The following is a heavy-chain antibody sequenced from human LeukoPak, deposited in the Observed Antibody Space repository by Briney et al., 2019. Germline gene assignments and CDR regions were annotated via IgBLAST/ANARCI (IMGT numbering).Heavy chain of an antibody. J-gene: IGHJ4*02. Sequence: SETLSLTCVVSGGSISTYYWSWIRQPPGKGLEGIGYLYSSGSTNYNPSLKSRVSISEDTSKNQVSLNLNSVTAADTAVYYCAGHGRKDGPFTYCGQGTLVTVSS. CDR1: GGSISTYY. V-gene: IGHV4-59*08. D-gene: IGHD5-24*01. CDR3: AGHGRKDGPFTY. CDR2: LYSSGST.